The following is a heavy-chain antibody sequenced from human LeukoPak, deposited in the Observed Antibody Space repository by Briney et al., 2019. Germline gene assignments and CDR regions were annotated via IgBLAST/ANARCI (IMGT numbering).Heavy chain of an antibody. D-gene: IGHD4-11*01. CDR2: IYYSGST. Sequence: SETLSLTCTVSGGSISSSSYYWGWIRQPPGKGLEWIGSIYYSGSTYYNPSLKSRVTISVDTSKNQFSLKLSSVTAADTAVYYCASQTTATPFFDYWGQGTLVTVSS. J-gene: IGHJ4*02. CDR1: GGSISSSSYY. CDR3: ASQTTATPFFDY. V-gene: IGHV4-39*01.